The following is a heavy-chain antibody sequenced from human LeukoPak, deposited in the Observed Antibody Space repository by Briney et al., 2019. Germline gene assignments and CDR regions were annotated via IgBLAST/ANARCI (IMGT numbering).Heavy chain of an antibody. V-gene: IGHV3-7*01. Sequence: PGGSLRLSCAASGFTFSRYWMTWVRQAPGKGLEWVANIKENGGEKFYVDSVRGRFTISRDNANNLLYLQMNSLRGEDTAVYYCTRDRSRAEDDWGQGTLVTVSS. CDR3: TRDRSRAEDD. J-gene: IGHJ4*02. CDR1: GFTFSRYW. CDR2: IKENGGEK. D-gene: IGHD1-14*01.